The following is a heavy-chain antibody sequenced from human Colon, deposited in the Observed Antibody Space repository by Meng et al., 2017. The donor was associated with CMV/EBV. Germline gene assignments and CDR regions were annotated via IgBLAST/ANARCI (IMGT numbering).Heavy chain of an antibody. Sequence: SLKVSCAASGFTFSSYEMNWVRQAPGKGLEWVSYISNSGSTIYYADSVKGRFTISRDNAKNSLYLQMNSLRAEDTAVYYCARGGSGSYSSYFDHWGQGTLVTVSS. J-gene: IGHJ4*02. CDR3: ARGGSGSYSSYFDH. V-gene: IGHV3-48*03. D-gene: IGHD1-26*01. CDR2: ISNSGSTI. CDR1: GFTFSSYE.